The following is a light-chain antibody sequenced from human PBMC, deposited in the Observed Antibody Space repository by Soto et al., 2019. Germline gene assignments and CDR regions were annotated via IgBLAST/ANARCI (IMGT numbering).Light chain of an antibody. V-gene: IGKV3-11*01. J-gene: IGKJ5*01. CDR3: QQRNVWPPIT. CDR1: QSIHTS. Sequence: FLTQSPATRSPPPGERATLSCRASQSIHTSLAWYQQKTGKPPRLVIYDSTLRANGVPDRFGGSRSGTEFTLTINSLEPEDFAVYYCQQRNVWPPITFGQGTRLEIK. CDR2: DST.